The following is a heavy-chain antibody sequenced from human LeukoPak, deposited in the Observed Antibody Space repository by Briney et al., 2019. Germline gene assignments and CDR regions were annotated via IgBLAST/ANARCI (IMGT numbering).Heavy chain of an antibody. V-gene: IGHV3-7*01. Sequence: PGGSLRLSCAASGFTLSSYSMNWVRQAAGGGLEWVANIKKEGSEKYYVDSVKDRLTISRDNAKNSLYLQMNSLRAEDTAVYYCARDLDGDGIDYCGQGTLVTVSS. CDR2: IKKEGSEK. CDR1: GFTLSSYS. CDR3: ARDLDGDGIDY. D-gene: IGHD4-17*01. J-gene: IGHJ4*02.